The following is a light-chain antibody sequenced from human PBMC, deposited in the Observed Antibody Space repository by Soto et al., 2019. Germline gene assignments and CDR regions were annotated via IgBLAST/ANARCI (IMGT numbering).Light chain of an antibody. V-gene: IGKV1-5*03. CDR2: KAS. CDR3: QQYNSYPWT. J-gene: IGKJ1*01. Sequence: IQMNQSPSTLSASVGDRVTFTCRASQSINIWLAWYQQKPGKAPKILIYKASTLKLGLQSRFSGSGSRTEFTLTISTLQPSDFATYYCQQYNSYPWTFGQGTKV. CDR1: QSINIW.